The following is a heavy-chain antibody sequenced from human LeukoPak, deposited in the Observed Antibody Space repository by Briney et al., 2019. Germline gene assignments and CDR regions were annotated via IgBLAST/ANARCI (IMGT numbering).Heavy chain of an antibody. V-gene: IGHV3-7*01. J-gene: IGHJ4*02. CDR1: GFTFGDYA. Sequence: GGSLRLSCTASGFTFGDYAMSWFRQAPGKGLEWVANMKQDGSEKYYVDSVKGRFTISRDNAKNSLYLQMNSLRAEDTAVYYCARELDYYDSSGYCPGYWGQGTLVTVSS. D-gene: IGHD3-22*01. CDR2: MKQDGSEK. CDR3: ARELDYYDSSGYCPGY.